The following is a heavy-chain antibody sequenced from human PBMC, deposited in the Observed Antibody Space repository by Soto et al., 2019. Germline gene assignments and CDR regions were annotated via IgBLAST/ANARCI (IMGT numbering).Heavy chain of an antibody. CDR2: ISYDGSNQ. Sequence: QVQLVESGEGVVQSGTSLRVSCAASGVTFDTYAIHWVRQAPGQGLEWVAVISYDGSNQFYAGSVKGRFTVSRDNTKNTLYLQMISLRNDDTAVYYCTRELLTDYFGYWGQGALVTVSS. V-gene: IGHV3-30-3*01. J-gene: IGHJ4*02. CDR3: TRELLTDYFGY. CDR1: GVTFDTYA.